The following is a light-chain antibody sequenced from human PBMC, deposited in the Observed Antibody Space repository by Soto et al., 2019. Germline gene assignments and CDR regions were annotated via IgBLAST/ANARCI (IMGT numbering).Light chain of an antibody. Sequence: SALTQPASVSGSPGQSITISCTGTNSDVGGYNYVSWYQQYPGKAPKLMIYEVSNRPSGVSNRFSGSKSGNSASLTISGLQAEDEADYYCSSYTSSTTRVVFGGGTKLTVL. CDR1: NSDVGGYNY. V-gene: IGLV2-14*01. CDR3: SSYTSSTTRVV. CDR2: EVS. J-gene: IGLJ3*02.